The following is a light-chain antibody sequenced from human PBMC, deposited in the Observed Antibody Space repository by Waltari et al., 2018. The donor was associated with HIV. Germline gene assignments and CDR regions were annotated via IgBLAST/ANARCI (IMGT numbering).Light chain of an antibody. V-gene: IGLV3-21*02. J-gene: IGLJ3*02. Sequence: SYVQTQPPSVSVAPGQTARITCGGNNIGSNTVHWYQQSPGQAPVLVVHADSDRPSGIPERFSGPNHGNTATLTSSRVEAGDEAVYYCQVWDSRSDHPVLGGGTRLTVL. CDR1: NIGSNT. CDR3: QVWDSRSDHPV. CDR2: ADS.